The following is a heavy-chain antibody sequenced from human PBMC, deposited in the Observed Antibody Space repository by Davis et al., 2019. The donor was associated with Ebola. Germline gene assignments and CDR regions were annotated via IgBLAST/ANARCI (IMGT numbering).Heavy chain of an antibody. Sequence: PSETLSLTCTVSGASFNNHYWNWIRQPPGKGLEWIGYIYDSGSTNYNPSLKSRVTMSVDTSKNQFSLKLSSVTAADTAVYYCASLIRNYYYYMDVWGKGTTVTVSS. CDR1: GASFNNHY. D-gene: IGHD1-14*01. CDR2: IYDSGST. V-gene: IGHV4-59*11. J-gene: IGHJ6*03. CDR3: ASLIRNYYYYMDV.